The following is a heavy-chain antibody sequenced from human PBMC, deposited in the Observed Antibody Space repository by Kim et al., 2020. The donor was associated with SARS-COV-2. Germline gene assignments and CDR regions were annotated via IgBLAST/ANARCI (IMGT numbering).Heavy chain of an antibody. CDR2: INTNTGNP. V-gene: IGHV7-4-1*02. Sequence: ASVKVSCKASVYTFTSYAMNWVRQAPGQGLEWMGWINTNTGNPTYAQGFTGRFVFSLDTSVSTAYLQISSLKAEDTAVYYCARVRAGGRYRDGAWFDPWGQGTLVTVSS. CDR1: VYTFTSYA. D-gene: IGHD3-16*01. CDR3: ARVRAGGRYRDGAWFDP. J-gene: IGHJ5*02.